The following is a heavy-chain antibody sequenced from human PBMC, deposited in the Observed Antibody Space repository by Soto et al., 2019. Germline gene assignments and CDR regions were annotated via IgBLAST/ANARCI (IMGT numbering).Heavy chain of an antibody. Sequence: EVQMLESGGGLVQPGGSLRLSCAASGFTFSSSATSWVRQAPGKGLEGVSSISASGGSTYYADSVKGRFTIPRDNSKSTLYLQKNSLRAEDTAVYHCAKGPTILGVVLSYSFSYGLDVWGHGTTVTVSS. CDR1: GFTFSSSA. CDR3: AKGPTILGVVLSYSFSYGLDV. D-gene: IGHD3-3*01. J-gene: IGHJ6*02. CDR2: ISASGGST. V-gene: IGHV3-23*01.